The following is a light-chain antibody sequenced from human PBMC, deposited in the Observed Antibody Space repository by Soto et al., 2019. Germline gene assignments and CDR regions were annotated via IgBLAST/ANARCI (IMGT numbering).Light chain of an antibody. CDR2: EGS. Sequence: QSALTQPASVSGSPGQSITISCAGTSSDVGSSNPVSWYQQHPGKAPKVMIYEGSERPSGVSNRFSGSKSGNTASLTISGLQAEDEAGYYCCSFAGSDTYVFGTGTKLTVL. CDR1: SSDVGSSNP. V-gene: IGLV2-23*01. J-gene: IGLJ1*01. CDR3: CSFAGSDTYV.